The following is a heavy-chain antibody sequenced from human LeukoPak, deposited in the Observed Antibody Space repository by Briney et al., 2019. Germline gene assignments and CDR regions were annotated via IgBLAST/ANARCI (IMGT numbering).Heavy chain of an antibody. CDR1: GGSISSGGYY. J-gene: IGHJ4*02. V-gene: IGHV4-31*03. CDR3: AREIRTSHSYFDY. D-gene: IGHD2-2*01. Sequence: SETLSLTCTVSGGSISSGGYYWSWIRQHPGKGLEWIGYIYYSGGTYYNPSLKSRVTISVDTSKNQFSLKLSSVTAADTAVYYCAREIRTSHSYFDYWGQGTLVTVSS. CDR2: IYYSGGT.